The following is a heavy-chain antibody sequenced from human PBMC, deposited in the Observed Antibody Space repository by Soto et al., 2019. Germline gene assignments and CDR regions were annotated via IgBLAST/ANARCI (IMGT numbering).Heavy chain of an antibody. CDR3: ARGIATGQLDP. J-gene: IGHJ5*02. D-gene: IGHD6-13*01. CDR2: INPVNGNT. V-gene: IGHV1-3*01. Sequence: QVQLVQSGVEVKKPGASVMLSCKASGYTFTTYTMNWVRQAPGQRLEWMGWINPVNGNTKSSQKFQDRVIITRDTSASTAYMELRSLRSEDTAVYYCARGIATGQLDPWGQGTLVIVSS. CDR1: GYTFTTYT.